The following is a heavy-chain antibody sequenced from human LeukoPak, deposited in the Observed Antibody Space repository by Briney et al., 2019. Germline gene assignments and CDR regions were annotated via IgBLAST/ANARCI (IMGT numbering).Heavy chain of an antibody. CDR2: ISAYNGTT. V-gene: IGHV1-18*01. CDR3: ARAEDTAMVTPIGY. D-gene: IGHD5-18*01. CDR1: GYTFTSYG. Sequence: ASVKVSCKASGYTFTSYGISWVRQAPGQGLEWMGWISAYNGTTNYAQKLQGRVTMTTTTSTSPGYMELRSLRSDDTAVYYCARAEDTAMVTPIGYWGQGTLVTVSS. J-gene: IGHJ4*02.